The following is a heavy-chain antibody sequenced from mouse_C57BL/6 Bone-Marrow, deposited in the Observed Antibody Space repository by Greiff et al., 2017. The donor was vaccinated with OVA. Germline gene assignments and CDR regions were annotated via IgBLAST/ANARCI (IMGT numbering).Heavy chain of an antibody. J-gene: IGHJ2*01. CDR2: IDPSDSYT. V-gene: IGHV1-69*01. CDR1: GYAFSNYW. Sequence: QVQLQQSGADLVKPEASVKISCKASGYAFSNYWMHWVKQRPGQGLEWIGEIDPSDSYTNYNQKFKGKSTLTVDKSSSTAYMQLSSLTSEDSAVYYCARSNDPFDYWGQGTTLTVSS. CDR3: ARSNDPFDY.